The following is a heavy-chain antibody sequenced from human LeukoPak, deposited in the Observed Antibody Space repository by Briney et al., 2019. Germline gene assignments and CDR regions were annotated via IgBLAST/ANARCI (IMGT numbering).Heavy chain of an antibody. CDR3: ARDAPRYCSSTSCPPYYYYGMDV. V-gene: IGHV1-69*13. D-gene: IGHD2-2*01. J-gene: IGHJ6*02. Sequence: VASVKVSCKASGGTFSSYAISWVRQAPGQGLEWMGGIIPIFGTANYAQKFQGRVTITADESTSTAYMELSSLRSEDTAVYYCARDAPRYCSSTSCPPYYYYGMDVWGQGTTVTVSS. CDR1: GGTFSSYA. CDR2: IIPIFGTA.